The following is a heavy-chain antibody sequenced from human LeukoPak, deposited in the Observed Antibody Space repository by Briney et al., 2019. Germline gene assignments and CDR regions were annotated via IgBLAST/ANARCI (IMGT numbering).Heavy chain of an antibody. CDR2: ITGSSSYI. CDR1: GFSFRSYS. D-gene: IGHD1-1*01. CDR3: ARDRLEGGETFDS. J-gene: IGHJ4*02. Sequence: GGSLRLSCAASGFSFRSYSMDWVRQAPGKGLEWVSSITGSSSYISYADSVKGRFTISRDNAENSPFLQMNSLRPEDTAVYFCARDRLEGGETFDSWGQGTLVTVSS. V-gene: IGHV3-21*01.